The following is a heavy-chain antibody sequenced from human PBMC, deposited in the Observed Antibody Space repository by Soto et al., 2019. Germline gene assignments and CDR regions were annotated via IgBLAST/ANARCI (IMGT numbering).Heavy chain of an antibody. Sequence: PGGSLRLSCAASGFTFSTYAMSWVRQAPGKGLEWVSAISGSGGNTYYADSVKGRFTISRDNSENTLYLQMNSLRAEDTAVYFWARAHSSSWTSFDDWGQGTLVTVSS. J-gene: IGHJ4*02. V-gene: IGHV3-23*01. CDR2: ISGSGGNT. D-gene: IGHD6-13*01. CDR3: ARAHSSSWTSFDD. CDR1: GFTFSTYA.